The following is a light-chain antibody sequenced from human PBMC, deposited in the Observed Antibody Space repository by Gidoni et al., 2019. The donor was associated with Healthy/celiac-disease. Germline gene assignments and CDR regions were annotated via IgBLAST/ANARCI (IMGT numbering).Light chain of an antibody. Sequence: QSALTQPATVSGSPGQSITISCTGTISDVGGYNYVAWYQQHPGKAPKLMIYDVSNRPSGVSTRFSGSKSGNTASLTVSGRQAEDEADYYCSSYTSSSTLVFGGGTKLTVL. V-gene: IGLV2-14*01. J-gene: IGLJ3*02. CDR3: SSYTSSSTLV. CDR2: DVS. CDR1: ISDVGGYNY.